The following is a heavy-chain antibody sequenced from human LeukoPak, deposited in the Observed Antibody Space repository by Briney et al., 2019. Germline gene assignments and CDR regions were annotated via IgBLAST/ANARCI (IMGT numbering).Heavy chain of an antibody. D-gene: IGHD2-15*01. V-gene: IGHV5-51*01. CDR1: GYSFTNYW. CDR2: IYPGDSDT. Sequence: GESLKISCKGSGYSFTNYWIGWVRQMPGKGLEWMGIIYPGDSDTRYSPSFQGQVTISAYKSISTAYLKWSSLQASDTAMYYCARRVSYFSGGSCYSHYYYMDVWGKGPTVTVSS. J-gene: IGHJ6*03. CDR3: ARRVSYFSGGSCYSHYYYMDV.